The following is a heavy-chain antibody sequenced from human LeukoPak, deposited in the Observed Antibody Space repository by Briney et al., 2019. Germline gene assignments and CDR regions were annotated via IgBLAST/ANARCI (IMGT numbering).Heavy chain of an antibody. Sequence: SETLSLTCAVYGGSSSTYYWNWIRQPPGKGLEWIGEIDHSGITNYNPSLKSRIIISVDTSKNQFSLKLTSVTAADTAVYYCARQDLVRGVIVRTFDSWGQGTLVTVSS. CDR2: IDHSGIT. D-gene: IGHD3-10*01. CDR3: ARQDLVRGVIVRTFDS. CDR1: GGSSSTYY. J-gene: IGHJ4*02. V-gene: IGHV4-34*01.